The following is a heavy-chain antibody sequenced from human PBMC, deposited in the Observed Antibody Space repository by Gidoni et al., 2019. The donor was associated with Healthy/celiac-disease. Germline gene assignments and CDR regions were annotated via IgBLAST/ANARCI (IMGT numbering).Heavy chain of an antibody. D-gene: IGHD1-26*01. V-gene: IGHV3-30-3*01. Sequence: QVQLVESGGGVVQPGRSLRLSCAASGFTFSSYAMHWVRQAPGKGLEWVAVISYDGSNKYYADSVKGRFTISRDNSKNTLYLQMNSLRAEDTAVYYCAELRRVGALELFGWGQGTLVTVSS. CDR2: ISYDGSNK. J-gene: IGHJ4*02. CDR3: AELRRVGALELFG. CDR1: GFTFSSYA.